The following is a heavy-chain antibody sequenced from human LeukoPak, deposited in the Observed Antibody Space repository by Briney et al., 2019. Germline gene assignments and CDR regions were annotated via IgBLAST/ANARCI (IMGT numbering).Heavy chain of an antibody. CDR3: ARDDFSTKRIDY. Sequence: ASVKVSCKASGYTFTGYYMHWVRQAPGQGLEWMGWINPNSGGTNYAQKFQGRVTMTRDTSISTAYMELSRLRSDDTAVYYCARDDFSTKRIDYWGQGTLVIVSS. D-gene: IGHD5/OR15-5a*01. CDR2: INPNSGGT. V-gene: IGHV1-2*02. J-gene: IGHJ4*02. CDR1: GYTFTGYY.